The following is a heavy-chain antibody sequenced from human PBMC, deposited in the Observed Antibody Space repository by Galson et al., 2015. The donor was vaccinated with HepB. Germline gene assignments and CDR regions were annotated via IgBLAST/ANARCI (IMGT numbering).Heavy chain of an antibody. CDR3: VKGRRITMIVVGPYNWFDP. J-gene: IGHJ5*02. D-gene: IGHD3-22*01. CDR2: ISSNGGST. V-gene: IGHV3-64D*06. Sequence: SLRLSCAASGFTFSSYAMHWVRQAPGKGLEYVSAISSNGGSTYYADSVKGRFTISRDNSKNTLYLQMSSLRAEDTAVYYCVKGRRITMIVVGPYNWFDPWGQGTLVTVSS. CDR1: GFTFSSYA.